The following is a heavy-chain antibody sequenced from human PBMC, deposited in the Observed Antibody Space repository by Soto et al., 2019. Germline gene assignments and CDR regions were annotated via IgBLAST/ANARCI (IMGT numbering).Heavy chain of an antibody. J-gene: IGHJ6*03. Sequence: GGSLRLSCAASGFTFSSYSMNWVRQAPGKGLERVSYISSSSSTIYYADSVKGRFTISRDNAKNSLYLQMNSLRAEDTAVYYCARGNVDIVATVLGGYYYMDVWGKGTTVTVSS. CDR3: ARGNVDIVATVLGGYYYMDV. V-gene: IGHV3-48*01. CDR1: GFTFSSYS. CDR2: ISSSSSTI. D-gene: IGHD5-12*01.